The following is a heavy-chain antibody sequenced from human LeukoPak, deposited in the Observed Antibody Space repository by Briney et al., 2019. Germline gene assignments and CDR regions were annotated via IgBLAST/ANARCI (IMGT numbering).Heavy chain of an antibody. J-gene: IGHJ4*02. D-gene: IGHD3-22*01. CDR1: GFTFSSYA. V-gene: IGHV3-23*01. CDR2: ISGSGGST. Sequence: GGSLRLSCAASGFTFSSYAMSWVRQAPGKGLEWVSAISGSGGSTYYADSVRGRFTISRDNSKNTLYLQMNSLRAEDTAVYYCAKGAGNFVRTHRSYDSSGYYYSPMVYPYDYWGQGTLVTVSS. CDR3: AKGAGNFVRTHRSYDSSGYYYSPMVYPYDY.